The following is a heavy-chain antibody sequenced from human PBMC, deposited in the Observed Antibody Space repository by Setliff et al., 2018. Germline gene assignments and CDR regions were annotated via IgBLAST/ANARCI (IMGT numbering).Heavy chain of an antibody. CDR3: ARPPPGSSGWSMIYYFDY. V-gene: IGHV3-7*01. Sequence: GESPKISCAASGFTFRSYWMSWVRQAPGKGLEWVANIKQDGSEKYYVDSVKGRDTISRDNAKNSLYLQMNSLRAEDTAVYYCARPPPGSSGWSMIYYFDYWGQGTRVTSPQ. CDR1: GFTFRSYW. CDR2: IKQDGSEK. J-gene: IGHJ4*02. D-gene: IGHD6-19*01.